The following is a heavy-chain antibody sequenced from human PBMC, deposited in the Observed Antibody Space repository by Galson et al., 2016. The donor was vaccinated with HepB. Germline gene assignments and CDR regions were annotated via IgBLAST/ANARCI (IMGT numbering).Heavy chain of an antibody. V-gene: IGHV3-23*01. CDR2: ITDDGGNT. CDR3: AKDYGDCSGGRCYSPTLFDY. J-gene: IGHJ4*02. Sequence: SLRLSCAVGGFTFSNSNIHWVRQAPGKGLEWVSAITDDGGNTNYADSVKGRFTISSATSKNTLYLQMNSLRSEDTAVYFCAKDYGDCSGGRCYSPTLFDYWGQGTLVTVSS. D-gene: IGHD2-15*01. CDR1: GFTFSNSN.